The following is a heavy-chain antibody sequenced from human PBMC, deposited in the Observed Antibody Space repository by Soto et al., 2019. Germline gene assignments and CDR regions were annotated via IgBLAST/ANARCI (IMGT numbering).Heavy chain of an antibody. Sequence: SETLSLTCTVSGGSISSGGYYWSWIRQHPGKGLEWIGYIYYSGSTYYNPSLKSRVTISVDTSKNQFSLKLSSVTAADTAVYYCASALPRPLTTLFERFSYWGQGTLVTVSS. CDR2: IYYSGST. V-gene: IGHV4-31*03. CDR1: GGSISSGGYY. J-gene: IGHJ4*02. D-gene: IGHD3-3*01. CDR3: ASALPRPLTTLFERFSY.